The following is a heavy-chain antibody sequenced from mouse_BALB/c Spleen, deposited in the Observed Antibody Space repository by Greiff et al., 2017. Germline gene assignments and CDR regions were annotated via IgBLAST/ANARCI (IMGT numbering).Heavy chain of an antibody. CDR3: ARCDGSGWYFDV. J-gene: IGHJ1*01. V-gene: IGHV3-1*02. CDR1: GYSFTSGYS. D-gene: IGHD1-1*01. Sequence: EVKLVESGPDLVKPSQSLSLTCTVTGYSFTSGYSRHWNRQYPGNKLEWVGYIHYSGSTNYNPTLKSRTTITLDKSKNQFFLQLSSVTTEDTATYYCARCDGSGWYFDVWGEGTTVTVSS. CDR2: IHYSGST.